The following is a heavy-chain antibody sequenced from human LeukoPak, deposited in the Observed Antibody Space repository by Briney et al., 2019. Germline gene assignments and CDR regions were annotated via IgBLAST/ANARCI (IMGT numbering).Heavy chain of an antibody. Sequence: GGSLRLSCAASGFTFSSYSMNWVRQAPGKGLEWVSSISSSSSYIYYADPLKGRFTISRDNAKNSLYLQMNSLRAEDTAVYYCARDFNDGSYYFDYWGQGTLVTVSS. CDR1: GFTFSSYS. CDR3: ARDFNDGSYYFDY. D-gene: IGHD1-1*01. V-gene: IGHV3-21*01. J-gene: IGHJ4*02. CDR2: ISSSSSYI.